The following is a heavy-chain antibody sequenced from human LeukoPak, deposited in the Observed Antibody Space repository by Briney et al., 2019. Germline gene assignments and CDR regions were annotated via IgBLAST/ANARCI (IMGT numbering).Heavy chain of an antibody. V-gene: IGHV3-23*01. CDR3: TKDPNGDYIGAFDP. CDR2: ITGSHGRT. D-gene: IGHD4-17*01. J-gene: IGHJ5*02. Sequence: HGGSLRLSCAASGFTFSSFAMTWVRQAPGKGLEWVSSITGSHGRTYTTDSVKGRFTISRDNSQNTLYLQMNSLRAEDTAVYYCTKDPNGDYIGAFDPWGQGTLVTVSS. CDR1: GFTFSSFA.